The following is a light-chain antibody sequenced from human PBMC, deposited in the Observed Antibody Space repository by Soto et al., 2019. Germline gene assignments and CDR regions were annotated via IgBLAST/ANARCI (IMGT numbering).Light chain of an antibody. CDR1: SSDVGHYNY. CDR2: GVS. V-gene: IGLV2-14*03. Sequence: QSALTQPASVSGSPGQSISISCTGTSSDVGHYNYVSWYQQHPGKAPKLMIYGVSNRPSGVSNRFSGSKSGDTASLTISGLQAEDEADYHCSSFTGTYDVFGTGTKLTVL. J-gene: IGLJ1*01. CDR3: SSFTGTYDV.